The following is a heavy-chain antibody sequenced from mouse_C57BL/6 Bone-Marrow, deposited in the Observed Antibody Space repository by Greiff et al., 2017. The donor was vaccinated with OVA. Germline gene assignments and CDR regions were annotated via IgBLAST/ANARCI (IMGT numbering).Heavy chain of an antibody. J-gene: IGHJ3*01. CDR2: IYPGSGST. CDR3: AIGVYYYGSSYLFAY. V-gene: IGHV1-55*01. CDR1: GYTFTSYW. Sequence: QVQLQQPGAELVKPGASVKMSCKASGYTFTSYWITWVQQTPGQGLEWIGDIYPGSGSTYYNEKVKSKDTLTVDTSSSTAYMQLSSLTSEDSAVYYGAIGVYYYGSSYLFAYWGQGTLVTVSA. D-gene: IGHD1-1*01.